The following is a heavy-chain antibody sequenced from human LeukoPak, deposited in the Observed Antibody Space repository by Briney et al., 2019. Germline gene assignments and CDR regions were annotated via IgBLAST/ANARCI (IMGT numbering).Heavy chain of an antibody. CDR1: GFSLSTSGMR. Sequence: SGPTLVNPTETPTLTCTFSGFSLSTSGMRVSWIRQPPGKALEWLARIDWDDDKFYSTSLKTRLTISKDTSKNQVVLTMTNMDPVDTATYYCARINGDSGTYYMDVWGKGTTVTVSS. J-gene: IGHJ6*03. V-gene: IGHV2-70*04. CDR3: ARINGDSGTYYMDV. D-gene: IGHD1-26*01. CDR2: IDWDDDK.